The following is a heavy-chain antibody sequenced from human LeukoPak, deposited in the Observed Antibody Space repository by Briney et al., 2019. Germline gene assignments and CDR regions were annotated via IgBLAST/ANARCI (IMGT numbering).Heavy chain of an antibody. D-gene: IGHD1-20*01. CDR2: IYPGDSDT. CDR1: GYSFTSYW. Sequence: GESLKISCKGSGYSFTSYWIGWVRQMPGKGLEWMGIIYPGDSDTRYSPSFQGQVTISADKSISTAYLQWSSLKASDTAMYYCARLTDRTELARDDLDYWGQGTLVTVSS. J-gene: IGHJ4*02. CDR3: ARLTDRTELARDDLDY. V-gene: IGHV5-51*01.